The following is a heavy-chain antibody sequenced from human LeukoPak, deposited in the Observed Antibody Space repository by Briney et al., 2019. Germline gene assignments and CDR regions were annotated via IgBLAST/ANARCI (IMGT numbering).Heavy chain of an antibody. Sequence: PSETLSLTCTVSGGSVSSGSYYWSWIRQPPGKGLEWIGYIYYSGSTNYNPSLKSRVTISVDTSKNQFSLKLSSVTAADTAVYYCARGSSGWWDNWFGPWGQGTLVTVSS. J-gene: IGHJ5*02. CDR2: IYYSGST. V-gene: IGHV4-61*01. CDR3: ARGSSGWWDNWFGP. CDR1: GGSVSSGSYY. D-gene: IGHD6-19*01.